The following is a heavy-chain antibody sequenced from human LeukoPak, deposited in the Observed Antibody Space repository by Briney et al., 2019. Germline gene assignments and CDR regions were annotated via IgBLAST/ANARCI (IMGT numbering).Heavy chain of an antibody. CDR3: ARVSGPGMNEYFHL. V-gene: IGHV3-74*01. J-gene: IGHJ1*01. CDR1: GFTFSGAW. Sequence: GGFLRLSCAASGFTFSGAWLHWVRQAPGKGLVWVSRINNDGTTTKYADSVKGRFTISRDNAKNTLYLQMNSLRAEDTAVYYCARVSGPGMNEYFHLWGQGTLVTVSS. CDR2: INNDGTTT. D-gene: IGHD3-10*01.